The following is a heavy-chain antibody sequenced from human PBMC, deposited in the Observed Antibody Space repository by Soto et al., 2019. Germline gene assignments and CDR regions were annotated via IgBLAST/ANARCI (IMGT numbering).Heavy chain of an antibody. J-gene: IGHJ5*02. CDR2: IYDNGNT. Sequence: SETLSLTCAVSGGSLSSGGYSWNWIRQPPGKALEWIGYIYDNGNTYYNPSLKSRVTISVARSKNQFSLNLTSVTAAHTAVYFCDRVGGWLDAWGQGTLVTVSS. D-gene: IGHD3-16*01. CDR1: GGSLSSGGYS. CDR3: DRVGGWLDA. V-gene: IGHV4-30-2*01.